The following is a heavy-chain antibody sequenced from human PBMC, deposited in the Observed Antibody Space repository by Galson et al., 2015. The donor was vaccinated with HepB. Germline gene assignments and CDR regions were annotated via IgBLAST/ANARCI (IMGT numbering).Heavy chain of an antibody. V-gene: IGHV4-30-4*07. Sequence: LSLTCAVSGGSISSGGYSWSWIRQPPGKGLEWIGYIYSSGTTYLNPSLKSRLAISLDTSKNQFSLKLSSVTAADTAVYYCARDTSSWAYDYWGQGTLVTVSS. CDR1: GGSISSGGYS. CDR3: ARDTSSWAYDY. D-gene: IGHD6-13*01. CDR2: IYSSGTT. J-gene: IGHJ4*02.